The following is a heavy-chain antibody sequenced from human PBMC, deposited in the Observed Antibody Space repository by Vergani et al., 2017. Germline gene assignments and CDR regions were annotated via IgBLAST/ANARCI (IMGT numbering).Heavy chain of an antibody. Sequence: QVQLVQSGAEVKKPGSSVKVSCKASGGTFSSYTISWVRQAPGQGLEWMGRIIPILGIANYAQKFQCRVTITADKSTSTAYMELSSLRSEDTAVYYCARDRPRGYSGYDSPYYFDYWGQGTLVTVSS. D-gene: IGHD5-12*01. V-gene: IGHV1-69*08. CDR1: GGTFSSYT. CDR3: ARDRPRGYSGYDSPYYFDY. J-gene: IGHJ4*02. CDR2: IIPILGIA.